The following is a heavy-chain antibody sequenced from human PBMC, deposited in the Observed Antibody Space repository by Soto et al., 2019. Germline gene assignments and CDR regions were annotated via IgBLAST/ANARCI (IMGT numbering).Heavy chain of an antibody. Sequence: ELQLVESGGGLVQPGGSLRLSCIASGFSVSSSYMSWVRQGPGKGLEWVSIIYSGGTTYYADSVKGRFTISRDSSKNTLYVQMDSLRAEDTAVYYCARLVHYGNYPDDFDYWGQGALVTVSS. CDR1: GFSVSSSY. CDR3: ARLVHYGNYPDDFDY. D-gene: IGHD4-17*01. CDR2: IYSGGTT. V-gene: IGHV3-66*04. J-gene: IGHJ4*02.